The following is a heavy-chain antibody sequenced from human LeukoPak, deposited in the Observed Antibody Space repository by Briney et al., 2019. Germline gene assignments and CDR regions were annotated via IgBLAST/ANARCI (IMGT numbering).Heavy chain of an antibody. CDR2: IKEDGSKK. CDR3: ARGVFATGWYPDNFDY. V-gene: IGHV3-7*01. CDR1: GFTFSSYS. D-gene: IGHD6-19*01. J-gene: IGHJ4*02. Sequence: GGSLRLSCAASGFTFSSYSMNWVRQAPGKGLEWVANIKEDGSKKNYVDSVKGRFTISRDNAKNSLYLQMNSLRAEDTAVYFCARGVFATGWYPDNFDYWGQGILVTVSS.